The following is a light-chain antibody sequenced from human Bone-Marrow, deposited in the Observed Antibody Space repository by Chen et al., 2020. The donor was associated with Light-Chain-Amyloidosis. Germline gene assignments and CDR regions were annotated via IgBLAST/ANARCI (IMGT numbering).Light chain of an antibody. CDR2: EDD. Sequence: NFMLTQPHSVSESPGKTVLISCTRSSGSIATNYVQWYQQRPGSSPTTVIFEDDQRPSGVPDRFSGAIDRSSNSASLTISGLKTEDEADYYCQSYQGSGQGVFGGGTKLTVL. V-gene: IGLV6-57*01. J-gene: IGLJ3*02. CDR1: SGSIATNY. CDR3: QSYQGSGQGV.